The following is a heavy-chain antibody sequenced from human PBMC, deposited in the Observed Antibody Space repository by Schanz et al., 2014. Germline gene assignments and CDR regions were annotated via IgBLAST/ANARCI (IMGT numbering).Heavy chain of an antibody. V-gene: IGHV3-53*01. CDR1: GFTVNTNY. J-gene: IGHJ3*01. Sequence: EVQLVESGGGMIQPGGSLRLSCAVSGFTVNTNYMSWVRQAPGKGLEWISSMYINSGSTQYADSVKGRFIISRDSSKNTLSLQMNSLRAEDTAVYFCARDGGRDGYNLAFDVWCQGTLVTVSS. D-gene: IGHD5-12*01. CDR2: MYINSGST. CDR3: ARDGGRDGYNLAFDV.